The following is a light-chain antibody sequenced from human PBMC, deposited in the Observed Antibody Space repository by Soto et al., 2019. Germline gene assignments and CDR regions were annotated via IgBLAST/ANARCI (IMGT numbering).Light chain of an antibody. V-gene: IGKV1-5*01. CDR2: YAS. Sequence: DFQMTQSPSTLSASVGDRVTITCRASQNINNWVAWYQQNPGKAPKFLIYYASTLQRGVPSRFSGSGFGTEFSRTISSLQPDDFGSYYCQHTRTFGQGTKVEIK. J-gene: IGKJ1*01. CDR3: QHTRT. CDR1: QNINNW.